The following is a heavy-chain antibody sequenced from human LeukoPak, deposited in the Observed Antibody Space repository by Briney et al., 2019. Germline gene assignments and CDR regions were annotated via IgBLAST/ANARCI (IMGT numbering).Heavy chain of an antibody. CDR3: PTSDTSTCLPYWSSDS. J-gene: IGHJ2*01. Sequence: ASVKVSCKVSGYTLTELSMHWVRQAPGKGLEWMGGFDPEDGETIYAQKFQGRVTMTEDTSTDTAYMELSSLRSEDTPFYYCPTSDTSTCLPYWSSDSGGRGPLAPVS. V-gene: IGHV1-24*01. D-gene: IGHD6-13*01. CDR1: GYTLTELS. CDR2: FDPEDGET.